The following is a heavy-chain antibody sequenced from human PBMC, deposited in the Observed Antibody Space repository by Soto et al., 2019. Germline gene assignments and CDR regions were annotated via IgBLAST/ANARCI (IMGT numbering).Heavy chain of an antibody. Sequence: EVQLLESGGGLVQPGGSLRLSCAASGFTFSSYAMSWVRQAPGKGLEWVSAISGSGGSTYYADSVKGRFTISRDNSKNTLYLQMNSLRAEDTAVYYCAKDLGRSSGWGNWFDPWGQGTLVTVSS. CDR3: AKDLGRSSGWGNWFDP. CDR1: GFTFSSYA. V-gene: IGHV3-23*01. J-gene: IGHJ5*02. CDR2: ISGSGGST. D-gene: IGHD6-19*01.